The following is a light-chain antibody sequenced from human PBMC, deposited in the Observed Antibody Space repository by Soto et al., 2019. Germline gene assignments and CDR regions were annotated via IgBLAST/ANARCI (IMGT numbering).Light chain of an antibody. CDR2: DAS. Sequence: DIQMTQSPSSLSASVGDRVTITCQASQDIKNYLNWYQQKSGKAPKLLIYDASDLETGVPSRFSGSGSGTDFTFTINSLQPEDIAVYYCQQYNNWPPRTFGQGTKVEIK. J-gene: IGKJ1*01. CDR1: QDIKNY. CDR3: QQYNNWPPRT. V-gene: IGKV1-33*01.